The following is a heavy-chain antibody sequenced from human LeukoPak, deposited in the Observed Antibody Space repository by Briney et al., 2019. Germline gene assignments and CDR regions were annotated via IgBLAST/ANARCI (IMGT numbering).Heavy chain of an antibody. D-gene: IGHD6-13*01. CDR1: GFTFSSYS. CDR2: ISSSSSYI. J-gene: IGHJ4*02. Sequence: GGPLRLSCAASGFTFSSYSMNWVRQAPGKGLEWVSSISSSSSYIYYADSVKGRFTISRDNAKNSLYLQMNSLRAEDTAVYYCAREATAAGKNDYWGQGTLVTVSS. CDR3: AREATAAGKNDY. V-gene: IGHV3-21*01.